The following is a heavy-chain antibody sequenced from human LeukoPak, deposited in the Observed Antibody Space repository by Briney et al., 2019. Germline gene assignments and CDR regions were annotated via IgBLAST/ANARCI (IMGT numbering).Heavy chain of an antibody. J-gene: IGHJ4*02. CDR1: GFTFSSYW. Sequence: PGGSLRLSCAASGFTFSSYWMHWARQAPGKGLEWVAFIRYDGSNKYYADSVKGRFTISRDNSKNTLYLQMNSLRAEDTAVYYCAKDPSFRPGYFDYWGQGTLVTVSS. V-gene: IGHV3-30*02. CDR3: AKDPSFRPGYFDY. CDR2: IRYDGSNK.